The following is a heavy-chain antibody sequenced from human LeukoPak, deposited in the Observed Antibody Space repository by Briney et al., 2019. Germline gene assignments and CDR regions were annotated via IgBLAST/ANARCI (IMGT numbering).Heavy chain of an antibody. CDR3: ARGTPTVSAGHY. V-gene: IGHV3-53*01. J-gene: IGHJ4*02. Sequence: GGSLRLSCAASGFTVSGDYMSWVRQAPGKGLEWVSVIYTDGRTFFADFVKGRFTISIDTSKNMLYLQMNSLRVEDTAVYYCARGTPTVSAGHYWGQGTLVTVSS. CDR2: IYTDGRT. D-gene: IGHD2-15*01. CDR1: GFTVSGDY.